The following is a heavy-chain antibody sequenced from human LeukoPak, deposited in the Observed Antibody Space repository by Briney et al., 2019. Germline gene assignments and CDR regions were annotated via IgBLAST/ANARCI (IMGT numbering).Heavy chain of an antibody. J-gene: IGHJ5*02. CDR1: GGSISSST. V-gene: IGHV3-11*04. CDR3: ARTWGSTSWGVHNWFDP. CDR2: ISSGSSTI. D-gene: IGHD2-2*01. Sequence: PSETLSLTCTASGGSISSSTYYWGWIRQPPGKGLEWVSYISSGSSTIYYADSVKGRFTISRDNAKNSLYLQMNSLRAEDTAVYYCARTWGSTSWGVHNWFDPWGQGTLVTVSS.